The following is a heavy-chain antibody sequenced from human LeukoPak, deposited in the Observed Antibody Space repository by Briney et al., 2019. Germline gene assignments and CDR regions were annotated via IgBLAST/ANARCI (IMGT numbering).Heavy chain of an antibody. CDR3: ARRAEMAPAYYYNYMDV. V-gene: IGHV5-51*01. D-gene: IGHD5-24*01. J-gene: IGHJ6*03. Sequence: GESLKISCKGSGYSFSSYWIVWVRQMPGKGLEWMGIINPGDSDTRYSPSFQGQVTISADKSINTAYLQWSSLKASDTAMYYCARRAEMAPAYYYNYMDVWGKGTTVTVS. CDR1: GYSFSSYW. CDR2: INPGDSDT.